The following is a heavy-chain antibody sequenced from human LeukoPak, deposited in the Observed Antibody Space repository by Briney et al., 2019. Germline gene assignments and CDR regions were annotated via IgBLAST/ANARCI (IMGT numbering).Heavy chain of an antibody. CDR3: AKSNGYGLIDY. V-gene: IGHV4-39*01. Sequence: PSGTLSLTCAVSGASISSSNYYWGWVRQSPGKGLEWIGNIYSSGNTYYNASLKSRVTMYIDTSKNQFSLKLSSVTAADTAMYYCAKSNGYGLIDYWGRGTLVTVSS. J-gene: IGHJ4*02. D-gene: IGHD5-12*01. CDR1: GASISSSNYY. CDR2: IYSSGNT.